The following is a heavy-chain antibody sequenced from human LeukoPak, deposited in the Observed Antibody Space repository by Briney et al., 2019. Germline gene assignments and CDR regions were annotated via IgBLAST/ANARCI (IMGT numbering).Heavy chain of an antibody. CDR2: ISCDGTNK. Sequence: GRSPRLSCAASGFTFSNYAMHWVRQAPGKGLEWVAVISCDGTNKYYANSVQGRFTISRDNSKNTLYLQMNSLRAEDTALYYCARDMYDNGWSSFDYWGQGTPVTVSS. CDR3: ARDMYDNGWSSFDY. D-gene: IGHD3-10*01. J-gene: IGHJ4*02. CDR1: GFTFSNYA. V-gene: IGHV3-30-3*01.